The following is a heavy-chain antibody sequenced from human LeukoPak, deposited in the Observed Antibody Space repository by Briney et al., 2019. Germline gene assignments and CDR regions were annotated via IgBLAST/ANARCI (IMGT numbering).Heavy chain of an antibody. CDR2: IYYSGST. CDR3: ARRIPTFFFDY. V-gene: IGHV4-39*01. D-gene: IGHD2-21*01. J-gene: IGHJ4*02. CDR1: GGSISSYY. Sequence: SSETLSLTCTVSGGSISSYYWGWVRQPPGKGLDWIGSIYYSGSTYYNPSLKSRVTISVDTSKNHFSLKLTSVTAADTAVYYCARRIPTFFFDYWGQGTLVTVSS.